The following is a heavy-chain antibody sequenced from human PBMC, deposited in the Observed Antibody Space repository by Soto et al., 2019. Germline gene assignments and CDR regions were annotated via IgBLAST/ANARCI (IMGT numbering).Heavy chain of an antibody. V-gene: IGHV3-30*18. J-gene: IGHJ6*02. D-gene: IGHD6-6*01. CDR2: ISYDGSNK. CDR3: AKGGSSISPYYYYGMDV. Sequence: QVQLVESGGGVVQPGRSLRLSCAASGFTFSSYGMHWVRQAPGKGLEWVAVISYDGSNKYYADSVKGRFTISRDNSKNTLYLQMNSLRAEDTAVYYCAKGGSSISPYYYYGMDVWGQGTTVTVSS. CDR1: GFTFSSYG.